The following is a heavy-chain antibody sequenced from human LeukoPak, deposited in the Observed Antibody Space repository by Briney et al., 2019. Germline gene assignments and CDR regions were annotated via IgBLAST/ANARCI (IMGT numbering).Heavy chain of an antibody. CDR2: INPNSGGT. J-gene: IGHJ4*02. CDR3: ARAGYGDYFGVAHDY. Sequence: GASVKASCKASGYTFTGYYMHWVRQAPGQGLEWMGWINPNSGGTNYAQKFQGRVTMTRDTSISTAYMELSRLRSDDTAVYYYARAGYGDYFGVAHDYWGQGTLVTVSS. V-gene: IGHV1-2*02. D-gene: IGHD4-17*01. CDR1: GYTFTGYY.